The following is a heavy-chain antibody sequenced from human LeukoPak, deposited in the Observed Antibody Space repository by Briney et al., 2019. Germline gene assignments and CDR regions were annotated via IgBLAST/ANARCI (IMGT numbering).Heavy chain of an antibody. CDR3: AGYVLRYFAFDY. CDR1: GGSISPYY. D-gene: IGHD3-9*01. V-gene: IGHV4-59*12. J-gene: IGHJ4*02. CDR2: IYYSGST. Sequence: PSETLSLTCTVSGGSISPYYWSWIRQPPGKGLEWIGYIYYSGSTNYNPSLKSRVTISVDTSKNQFSLKLSSVTAADTAVYYCAGYVLRYFAFDYWGQGTLVTVSS.